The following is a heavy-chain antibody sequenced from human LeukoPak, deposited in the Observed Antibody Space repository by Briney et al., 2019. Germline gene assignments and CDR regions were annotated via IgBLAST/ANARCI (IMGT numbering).Heavy chain of an antibody. D-gene: IGHD2-15*01. V-gene: IGHV4-59*12. Sequence: SETLSLTCTVSGGSISNKYWSWIRQPPGKGLEWIGYIYYSGSTNYNPSLKSRVTISVDTSKNQFSLKLSSVTAADTAVYYCARGYKGYCSGGSCYYYYYYYMDVWGKGTTVTVSS. J-gene: IGHJ6*03. CDR1: GGSISNKY. CDR2: IYYSGST. CDR3: ARGYKGYCSGGSCYYYYYYYMDV.